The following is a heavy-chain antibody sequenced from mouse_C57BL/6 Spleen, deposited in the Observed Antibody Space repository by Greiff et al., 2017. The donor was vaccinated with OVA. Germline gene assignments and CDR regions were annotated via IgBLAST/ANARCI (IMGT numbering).Heavy chain of an antibody. CDR2: IYPGDGDT. CDR3: ARELITTVVASDY. D-gene: IGHD1-1*01. CDR1: GYAFSSYW. V-gene: IGHV1-80*01. Sequence: VQLQQSGAELVKPGASVKISCKASGYAFSSYWMNWVKQRPGKGLEWIGQIYPGDGDTNYNGKSKGKATLTADKSSSTAYMQLSSLTSEDSAVYFCARELITTVVASDYWGQGTTLTVSS. J-gene: IGHJ2*01.